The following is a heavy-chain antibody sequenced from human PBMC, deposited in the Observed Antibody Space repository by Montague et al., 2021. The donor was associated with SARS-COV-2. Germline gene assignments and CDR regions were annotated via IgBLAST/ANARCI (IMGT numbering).Heavy chain of an antibody. CDR1: GFSLSTSGMR. D-gene: IGHD3-9*01. Sequence: PALVKPTQTLTLTCTLSGFSLSTSGMRASWIRQPPGKALEWLARIDWDDDKFYSTSLKTRLTISKDTSKNQVVLTMTNMDPVDTATYYCARSYYDILTIYYDAFDIWGQGTMVTVSS. CDR2: IDWDDDK. V-gene: IGHV2-70*04. CDR3: ARSYYDILTIYYDAFDI. J-gene: IGHJ3*02.